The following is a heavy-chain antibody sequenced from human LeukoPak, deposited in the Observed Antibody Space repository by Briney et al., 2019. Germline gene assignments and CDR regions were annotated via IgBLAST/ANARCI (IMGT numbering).Heavy chain of an antibody. CDR1: GGSISSSSYY. CDR3: ARGDRTAMATRGFDY. CDR2: IYYSGST. V-gene: IGHV4-39*07. Sequence: SETLSLTCTVSGGSISSSSYYWGWIRQPPGKGLEWIGSIYYSGSTYYNPSLKSRVTISVDTSKNQFSLKLSSVTAADTAVYYCARGDRTAMATRGFDYWGQGTLVTASS. J-gene: IGHJ4*02. D-gene: IGHD5-18*01.